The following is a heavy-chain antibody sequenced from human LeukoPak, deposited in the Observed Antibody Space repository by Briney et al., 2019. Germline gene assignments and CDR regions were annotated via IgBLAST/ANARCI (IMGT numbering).Heavy chain of an antibody. J-gene: IGHJ5*02. D-gene: IGHD2-2*01. CDR1: GGSISSGSYY. CDR2: IYTSGST. V-gene: IGHV4-61*02. Sequence: SQTLSLTCTVSGGSISSGSYYWSWIRRPAGKGLEWIGRIYTSGSTNYNPSLKSRVTISVDTSKNQFSLKLSSVTATDTAVYYCARDGSGPAAEGWFDPWGQGTLVTVSS. CDR3: ARDGSGPAAEGWFDP.